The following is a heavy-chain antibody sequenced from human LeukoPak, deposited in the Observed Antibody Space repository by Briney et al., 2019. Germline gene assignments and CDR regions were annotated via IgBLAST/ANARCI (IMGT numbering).Heavy chain of an antibody. V-gene: IGHV3-9*01. J-gene: IGHJ6*02. D-gene: IGHD2-8*01. CDR2: ISWNSGSI. CDR1: GFTFDDYA. Sequence: TGGSLRLSCAASGFTFDDYAMHWVRQAPGKGLEWVSGISWNSGSIGYADSGKGRFTIFRDNAKNSLYLQMNSLRAEDTALYYCAKDGGGYCTNGVCLGGMDVWGQGTTVTVSS. CDR3: AKDGGGYCTNGVCLGGMDV.